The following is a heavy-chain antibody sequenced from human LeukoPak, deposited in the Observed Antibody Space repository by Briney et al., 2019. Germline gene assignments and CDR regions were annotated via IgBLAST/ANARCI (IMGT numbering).Heavy chain of an antibody. J-gene: IGHJ5*01. D-gene: IGHD2-8*01. Sequence: SETLSLTCAVYGGSFSGYYWSWIRQPPGKGLEWIGEINHSGSTNYNSSLKSRVTISIDTSRKQFFLKLSSVTAADTAVYYCVLAPNSNWFDFWGQGTQVTVSS. CDR2: INHSGST. CDR3: VLAPNSNWFDF. V-gene: IGHV4-34*01. CDR1: GGSFSGYY.